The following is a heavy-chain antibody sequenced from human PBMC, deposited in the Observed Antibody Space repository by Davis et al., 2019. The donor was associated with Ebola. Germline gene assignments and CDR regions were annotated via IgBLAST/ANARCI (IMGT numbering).Heavy chain of an antibody. D-gene: IGHD1-26*01. V-gene: IGHV3-23*01. J-gene: IGHJ3*02. CDR3: AKDTSNIWFDI. CDR2: LGTSADT. CDR1: GFIFSSYV. Sequence: GESLKISCAASGFIFSSYVMSWVRQAPGKGLEWVSTLGTSADTYYADSVKGRFTFSRDNSKNTLYLQMNGLRVEDTAIYYCAKDTSNIWFDIWGQGTMVAVSS.